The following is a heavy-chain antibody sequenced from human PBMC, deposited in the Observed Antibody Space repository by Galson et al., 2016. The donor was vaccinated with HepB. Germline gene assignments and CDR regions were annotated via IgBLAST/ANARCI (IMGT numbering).Heavy chain of an antibody. CDR2: IIPISETT. V-gene: IGHV1-69*13. CDR3: ARAIDAVDDNNFNVVSYFDY. Sequence: SVKVSCKASADTYSSYSITWVRQAPGQGPEWMGQIIPISETTTYAQKFQGRVTITADESTNTVYMELTSLRSDDTAMYFCARAIDAVDDNNFNVVSYFDYWGQGTLVTVNS. J-gene: IGHJ4*02. CDR1: ADTYSSYS. D-gene: IGHD5-24*01.